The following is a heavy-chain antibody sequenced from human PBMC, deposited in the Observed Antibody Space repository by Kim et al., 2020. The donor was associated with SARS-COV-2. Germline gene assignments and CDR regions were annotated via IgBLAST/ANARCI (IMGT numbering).Heavy chain of an antibody. Sequence: ESVKGRFTISRDNSKNTLYLQMNSLRAEDTAVYYCARDEATYGSGSAFDYWGQGTLVTVSS. J-gene: IGHJ4*02. D-gene: IGHD3-10*01. CDR3: ARDEATYGSGSAFDY. V-gene: IGHV3-30*01.